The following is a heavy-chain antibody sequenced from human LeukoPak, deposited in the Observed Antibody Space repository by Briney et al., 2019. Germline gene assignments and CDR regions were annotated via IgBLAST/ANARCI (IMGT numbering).Heavy chain of an antibody. CDR3: AGMRGGGPRTRVVPAAYNWFDP. CDR1: GFTFSSYG. Sequence: GGSLRLSCAASGFTFSSYGMHWVRQAPGKGLEWVAVIWYDGSNKYYADSVKGRFTISRDNSKNTLYLQMNSLRAEDTAGYYWAGMRGGGPRTRVVPAAYNWFDPWGQGTLVTVSS. D-gene: IGHD2-2*01. CDR2: IWYDGSNK. J-gene: IGHJ5*02. V-gene: IGHV3-33*01.